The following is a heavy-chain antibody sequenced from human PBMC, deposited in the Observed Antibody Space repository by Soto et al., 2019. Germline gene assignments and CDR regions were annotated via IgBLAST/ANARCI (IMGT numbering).Heavy chain of an antibody. V-gene: IGHV4-39*06. CDR2: IKYSGTT. CDR3: ARVLTYFDILTGYERYYGMDV. D-gene: IGHD3-9*01. CDR1: GGSISSSRCH. J-gene: IGHJ6*02. Sequence: SETLSLTCTVSGGSISSSRCHWGWIRQPPGKGLEWIASIKYSGTTFYNPSLKSRVTLSVDTSKNQFALKLSSVTAADTAVYYCARVLTYFDILTGYERYYGMDVWGQGTTVTVS.